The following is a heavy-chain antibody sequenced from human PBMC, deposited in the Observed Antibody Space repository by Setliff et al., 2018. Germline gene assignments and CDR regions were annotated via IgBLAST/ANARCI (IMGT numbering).Heavy chain of an antibody. CDR3: AKADHYDFWSGYAPGYYMDV. D-gene: IGHD3-3*01. CDR2: INQDGSGK. CDR1: GFTFSSFW. Sequence: PGGSLRLSCAASGFTFSSFWMSWVRQTPGKGLEWVANINQDGSGKYYVDSVKGRFTISRDNAKNSLSLQMNSLRAEDTSVYYCAKADHYDFWSGYAPGYYMDVWGKGTTVTVS. V-gene: IGHV3-7*01. J-gene: IGHJ6*03.